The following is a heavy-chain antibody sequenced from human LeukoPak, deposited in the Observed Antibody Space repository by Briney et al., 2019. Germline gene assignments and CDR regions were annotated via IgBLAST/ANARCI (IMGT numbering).Heavy chain of an antibody. CDR3: ARDGVYYDILTGYYSNWFDP. D-gene: IGHD3-9*01. J-gene: IGHJ5*02. V-gene: IGHV4-59*01. Sequence: SETLSLTCTVSGGSISSYYWSWIRQPPGKGLEWIGYIYYSGSTNYNPSLKSRVTISVDTSKNQFSLKLSSLTAANTAVYYCARDGVYYDILTGYYSNWFDPWGQGTLVTVSS. CDR1: GGSISSYY. CDR2: IYYSGST.